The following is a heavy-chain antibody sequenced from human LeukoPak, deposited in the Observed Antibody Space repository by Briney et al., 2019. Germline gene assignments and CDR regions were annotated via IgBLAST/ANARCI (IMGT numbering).Heavy chain of an antibody. D-gene: IGHD3-22*01. CDR3: ARGLDPYYYDSSGYLYY. J-gene: IGHJ4*02. CDR1: GYTFTSYD. V-gene: IGHV1-8*01. CDR2: MNPNSGNT. Sequence: ASVKVSCKASGYTFTSYDINWVRQATGQGLEWMGWMNPNSGNTGYAQKFQGRVTMTRNTSISTAYMELSSLRSEDTAVYYCARGLDPYYYDSSGYLYYWGQGTLVTVSS.